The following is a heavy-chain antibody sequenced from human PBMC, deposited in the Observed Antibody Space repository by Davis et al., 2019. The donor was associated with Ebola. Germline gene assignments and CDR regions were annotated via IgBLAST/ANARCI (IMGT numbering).Heavy chain of an antibody. Sequence: GESLKISCAASGFTFSNYAMSWVREAPGKGLEWVSAISGSGGSTYYADSVKGRFTISRDNSKNTLYLQMNSLRAEDTAVYYCAKSSPIVVVPATILFSDYYYGMDVWGQGTTVTVSS. J-gene: IGHJ6*02. CDR3: AKSSPIVVVPATILFSDYYYGMDV. CDR2: ISGSGGST. CDR1: GFTFSNYA. V-gene: IGHV3-23*01. D-gene: IGHD2-2*02.